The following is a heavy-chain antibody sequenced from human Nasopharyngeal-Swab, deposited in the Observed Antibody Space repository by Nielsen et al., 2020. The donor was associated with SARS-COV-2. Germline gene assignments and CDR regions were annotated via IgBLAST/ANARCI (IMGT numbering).Heavy chain of an antibody. V-gene: IGHV4-39*07. Sequence: SETLSLTCTVSGGSMNSDNFYWGWIRLPPGKGLDWIGNIYYSGSTDYNPSLKGRVTISVDTSKNQFSLKLNSVTAADTAVYYCARRETIVGSFDYWGQGTLVTVSS. CDR1: GGSMNSDNFY. CDR3: ARRETIVGSFDY. CDR2: IYYSGST. J-gene: IGHJ4*02. D-gene: IGHD1-26*01.